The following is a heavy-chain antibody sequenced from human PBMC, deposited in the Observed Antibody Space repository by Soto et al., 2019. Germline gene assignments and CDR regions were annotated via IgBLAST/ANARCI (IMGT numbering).Heavy chain of an antibody. V-gene: IGHV1-8*01. CDR3: ARGMQYGDYSRWFDP. CDR2: INPNSGNT. CDR1: GYIFTNYD. J-gene: IGHJ5*02. D-gene: IGHD4-17*01. Sequence: QVQLVQSGAEVKKPGASVKVSCKASGYIFTNYDINWVRQATGQGLEYLGWINPNSGNTGYVQKFKGKVTMTRNTSINTDYMELNSLRSEDTAVYYCARGMQYGDYSRWFDPWDQGTRVTVSS.